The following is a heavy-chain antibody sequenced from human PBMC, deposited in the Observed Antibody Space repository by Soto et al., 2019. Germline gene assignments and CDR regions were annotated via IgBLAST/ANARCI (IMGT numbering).Heavy chain of an antibody. CDR2: IYHSGST. CDR1: GGSISSGGYS. D-gene: IGHD3-22*01. V-gene: IGHV4-30-2*01. J-gene: IGHJ5*02. Sequence: SETLSLTCAVSGGSISSGGYSWSWIRQPPGKGLEWIGYIYHSGSTYYNPSLKSRVTISVDDSKKTLCLEMSSLRADDTAVYYCVRDDSFRDSSAPWGQGTLVTVSS. CDR3: VRDDSFRDSSAP.